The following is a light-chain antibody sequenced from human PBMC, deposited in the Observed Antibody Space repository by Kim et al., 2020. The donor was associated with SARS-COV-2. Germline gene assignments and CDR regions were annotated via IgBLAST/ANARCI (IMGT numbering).Light chain of an antibody. CDR3: QHYDSLSRT. J-gene: IGKJ2*02. CDR1: QSVGDW. CDR2: DAT. V-gene: IGKV1-5*01. Sequence: YASVGDTVTITCRASQSVGDWLAWYQQKPGKAPKLLMYDATSLERGVPLRFSGGGYGTEFTLTISGLQPDDFATYYCQHYDSLSRTFGQGTKLEI.